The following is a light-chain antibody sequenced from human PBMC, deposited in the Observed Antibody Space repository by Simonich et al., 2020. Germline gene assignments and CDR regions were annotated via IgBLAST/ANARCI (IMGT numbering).Light chain of an antibody. CDR3: QQYYSTPYT. J-gene: IGKJ2*01. Sequence: DIVMTQSPDSLAVSLGERATINCKSSQSVLYSSNNKNYLAWYQQKPGQPPKLLIYWASTRESGVPDRVSGSGSGTYFTLTISSLQAEDVAVYYCQQYYSTPYTFGQGTKLEIK. CDR1: QSVLYSSNNKNY. V-gene: IGKV4-1*01. CDR2: WAS.